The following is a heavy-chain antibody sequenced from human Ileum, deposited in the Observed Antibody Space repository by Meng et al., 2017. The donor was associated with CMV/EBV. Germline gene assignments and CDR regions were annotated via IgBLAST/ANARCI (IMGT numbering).Heavy chain of an antibody. CDR2: MNPNSGNT. CDR1: GYTFSGYY. D-gene: IGHD2-2*02. J-gene: IGHJ6*02. Sequence: ASVKVSCKASGYTFSGYYMHWVRQATGQGLEGMGWMNPNSGNTGYAQKFQGRVTMTRKTSISTAYMELSSLRSEDTAVYYCVRPTDCSSTSCYIYYGMDVWGQGTTVTVSS. V-gene: IGHV1-8*02. CDR3: VRPTDCSSTSCYIYYGMDV.